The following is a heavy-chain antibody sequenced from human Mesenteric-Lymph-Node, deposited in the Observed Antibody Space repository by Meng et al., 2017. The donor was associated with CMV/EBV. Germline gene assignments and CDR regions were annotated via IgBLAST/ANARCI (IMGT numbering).Heavy chain of an antibody. CDR3: ARGEVFWYPADY. CDR2: ITTYSGNT. Sequence: ASVKVSCKASGYPFTTYGVSWVRQAPGQGPEWLGWITTYSGNTNYAQKFQGRVTMTTDTSTSTAYMELRSLRSDDTAVYYCARGEVFWYPADYWGQGTLVTVSS. V-gene: IGHV1-18*01. J-gene: IGHJ4*02. D-gene: IGHD3-3*01. CDR1: GYPFTTYG.